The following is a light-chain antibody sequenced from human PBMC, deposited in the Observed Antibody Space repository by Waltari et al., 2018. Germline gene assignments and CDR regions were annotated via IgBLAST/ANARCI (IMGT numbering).Light chain of an antibody. CDR1: QSVGSSS. CDR2: RAS. CDR3: QQHGTLPAT. V-gene: IGKV3-20*01. Sequence: EIVLTQSPGTASLSPGERVTLSCRAGQSVGSSSLAWYQQKPGQAPRLVIYRASRRATDIPDRFSGSGSGTDFSLTISRLEPEDFAVYYCQQHGTLPATFGQGTKVEIK. J-gene: IGKJ1*01.